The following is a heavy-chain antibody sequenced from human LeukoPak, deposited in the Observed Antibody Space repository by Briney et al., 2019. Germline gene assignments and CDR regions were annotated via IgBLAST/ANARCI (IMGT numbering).Heavy chain of an antibody. CDR2: IMASGST. J-gene: IGHJ4*02. CDR3: TRDRKGGYFDY. CDR1: GGXITSYS. V-gene: IGHV4-4*07. Sequence: PSETLSLTCTVSGGXITSYSCSWIRQPAGKGLEWIGRIMASGSTNYNPSLKSRVTMSVDTSKNQFSLKLTSVTAADTAVYYCTRDRKGGYFDYWGQGTLVTVSS. D-gene: IGHD3-16*01.